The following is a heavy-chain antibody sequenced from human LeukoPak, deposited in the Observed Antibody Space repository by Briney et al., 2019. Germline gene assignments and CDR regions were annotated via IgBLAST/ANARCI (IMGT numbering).Heavy chain of an antibody. V-gene: IGHV1-69*05. J-gene: IGHJ4*02. CDR3: ARTPRGASWSGYVHSAH. Sequence: ASVTVSCKTSGDTFSRNGISWVRQAPGQGLQWLGGTNPIFGTANYAQKFQGRVTITTDESTSTVYLELTSLTSDDTGVYYCARTPRGASWSGYVHSAHWGQGSLVIVSS. D-gene: IGHD3-3*01. CDR2: TNPIFGTA. CDR1: GDTFSRNG.